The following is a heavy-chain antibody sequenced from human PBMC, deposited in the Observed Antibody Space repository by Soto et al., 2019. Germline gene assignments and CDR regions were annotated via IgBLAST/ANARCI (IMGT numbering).Heavy chain of an antibody. CDR3: ARHPREWELLRGSWFDP. V-gene: IGHV4-39*01. Sequence: SETLSLTCTVSGGSISSSSYYWGWIRQPPGKGLEWIGSIYYSGSTYYNPSLKSRVTISVDTSKNQFSLKLSSVTAADTAVYYCARHPREWELLRGSWFDPWGQGTLVTVS. J-gene: IGHJ5*02. CDR2: IYYSGST. CDR1: GGSISSSSYY. D-gene: IGHD1-26*01.